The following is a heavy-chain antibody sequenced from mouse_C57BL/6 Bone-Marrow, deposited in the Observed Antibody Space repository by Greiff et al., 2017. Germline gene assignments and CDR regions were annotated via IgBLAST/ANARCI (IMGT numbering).Heavy chain of an antibody. V-gene: IGHV1-39*01. J-gene: IGHJ3*01. CDR2: INPNYGTT. CDR3: ARELTGKGGFAY. Sequence: EVKLMESGPELVKPGASVKISCKASGYSFTDYNMNWVKQTNGKSLEWIGVINPNYGTTSYNQKFKGKATLTVDQSSSTAYMQLNSLTSEDSAVYYCARELTGKGGFAYWGQGTLVTVSA. CDR1: GYSFTDYN. D-gene: IGHD4-1*01.